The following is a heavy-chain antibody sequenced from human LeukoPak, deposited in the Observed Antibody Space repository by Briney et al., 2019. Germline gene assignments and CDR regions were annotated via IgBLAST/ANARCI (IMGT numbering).Heavy chain of an antibody. CDR2: IYTSGST. J-gene: IGHJ6*03. Sequence: SETLSLTCTVSGGSISSGSYYWSWIRQPAGKGLEWIGRIYTSGSTNYNPSLKSRVTISVDTSKNQFSLKLSSVTAADTAVYYCASSQEGDGYRTYYYYYYYMDVWGKGITVTVSS. D-gene: IGHD5-24*01. CDR1: GGSISSGSYY. V-gene: IGHV4-61*02. CDR3: ASSQEGDGYRTYYYYYYYMDV.